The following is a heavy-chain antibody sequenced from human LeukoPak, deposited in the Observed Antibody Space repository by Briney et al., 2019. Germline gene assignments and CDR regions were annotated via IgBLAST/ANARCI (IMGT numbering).Heavy chain of an antibody. V-gene: IGHV3-30*01. D-gene: IGHD2-15*01. Sequence: PGRSLRLSCAASGFTFSSYAMHWVRQAPGKGLEGVAVISYDGSNKYYADSVKGRFTISRDNSKNTLYLQMNSLRAEDTAVYYCASVVSSKRRSAAHFDYWGQGTLVTVSS. CDR1: GFTFSSYA. J-gene: IGHJ4*02. CDR3: ASVVSSKRRSAAHFDY. CDR2: ISYDGSNK.